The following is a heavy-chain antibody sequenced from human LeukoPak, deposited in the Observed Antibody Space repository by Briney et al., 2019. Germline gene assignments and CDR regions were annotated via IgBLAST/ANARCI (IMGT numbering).Heavy chain of an antibody. D-gene: IGHD5-12*01. V-gene: IGHV4-38-2*02. CDR3: ARDGYSGNDGL. CDR2: IYHSGST. J-gene: IGHJ4*02. CDR1: GYSISSGYY. Sequence: SETLSLTCTVSGYSISSGYYWGWIRQPPGKGLEWIGYIYHSGSTKYNPSLKSRVTISVDTSKNQFSLKLSSVTAADTAVYYCARDGYSGNDGLWGQGTLVTVSS.